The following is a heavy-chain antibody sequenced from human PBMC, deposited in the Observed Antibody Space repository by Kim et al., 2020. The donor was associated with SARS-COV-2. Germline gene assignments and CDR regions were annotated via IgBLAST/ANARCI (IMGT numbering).Heavy chain of an antibody. V-gene: IGHV3-23*01. D-gene: IGHD3-10*01. CDR3: AKDLLQNRLWFGESALEFDP. J-gene: IGHJ5*02. CDR1: GFTFSSYA. Sequence: GGSLRLSCAASGFTFSSYAMSWVRQAPGKGLEWVSAISGSGGSTYYADSVKGRFTISRDNSKNTLYLQMNSLRAEDAAVYYCAKDLLQNRLWFGESALEFDPWGQGTLVTASS. CDR2: ISGSGGST.